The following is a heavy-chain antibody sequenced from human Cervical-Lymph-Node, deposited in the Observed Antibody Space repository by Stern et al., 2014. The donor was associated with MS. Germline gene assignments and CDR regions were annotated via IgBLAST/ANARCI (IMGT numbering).Heavy chain of an antibody. D-gene: IGHD5-24*01. J-gene: IGHJ3*02. V-gene: IGHV1-69*01. CDR2: IIPMSGTP. CDR3: ARRLGYNDGFDI. CDR1: GYSFRMYA. Sequence: QVQLVQSGAEGKKPGSSVKVSCKASGYSFRMYAMTWVRQAPGQGLEWMGEIIPMSGTPKYAPRFQGRVTFTADEATTTAYMDVSSLRSDDTAVYYCARRLGYNDGFDIWGQGTMVTVSS.